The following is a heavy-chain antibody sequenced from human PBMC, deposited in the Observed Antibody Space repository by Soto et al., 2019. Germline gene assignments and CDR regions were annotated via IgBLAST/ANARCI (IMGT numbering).Heavy chain of an antibody. CDR1: GGTFSSYA. CDR3: ATHGVGYYPAEYFQH. J-gene: IGHJ1*01. Sequence: QVQLVQSGAEVKNPGSSVKVSCKASGGTFSSYAISWVRQAPGQGLELMGGIIPIFGTANYAQKFQVRVTITANESTSTAYMELSSLRSEDTAVYYCATHGVGYYPAEYFQHWGQGTLVTVSS. D-gene: IGHD3-22*01. CDR2: IIPIFGTA. V-gene: IGHV1-69*01.